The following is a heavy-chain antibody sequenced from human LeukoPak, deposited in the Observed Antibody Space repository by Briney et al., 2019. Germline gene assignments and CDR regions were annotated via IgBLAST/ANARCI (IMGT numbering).Heavy chain of an antibody. D-gene: IGHD6-13*01. CDR3: ARVTGYRIEDYFDY. CDR1: GGSISSYY. Sequence: PSETLSLTCTVSGGSISSYYWSWIRQPPGKGLEWIGYIYYSGSTNYNPSLKSRVTISVETSKDEFSLKLRSVTAADTAVYYCARVTGYRIEDYFDYWGQGTLVTVSS. J-gene: IGHJ4*02. CDR2: IYYSGST. V-gene: IGHV4-59*01.